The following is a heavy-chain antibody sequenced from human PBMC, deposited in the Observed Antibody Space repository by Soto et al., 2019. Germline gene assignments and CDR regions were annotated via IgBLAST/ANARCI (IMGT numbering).Heavy chain of an antibody. CDR2: ISSSSSTI. CDR1: GFTFSSYS. J-gene: IGHJ4*02. D-gene: IGHD4-17*01. V-gene: IGHV3-48*01. Sequence: GGSLRLSCAASGFTFSSYSMNWVRQAPGKGLEWVSYISSSSSTIYYADSVKGRFTISRDNAKNSLYLQMNSLRAEDTAVYYCAREYGDPTEYFDYWGQGTLVTVSS. CDR3: AREYGDPTEYFDY.